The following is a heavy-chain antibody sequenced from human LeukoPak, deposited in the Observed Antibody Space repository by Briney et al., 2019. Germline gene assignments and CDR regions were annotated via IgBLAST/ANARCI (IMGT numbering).Heavy chain of an antibody. D-gene: IGHD1-26*01. V-gene: IGHV3-48*02. CDR2: INSSGSPI. CDR1: GFTFSSYA. J-gene: IGHJ6*02. Sequence: GGSLRLSCAASGFTFSSYAMRWVRQAPGKGLEWISYINSSGSPIYYADSVKGRFTVSRDNAQKSLFLQMNSLRDEDTAVYYCARDRRSVGGKTYYYGMDVWGQGTTVTVSS. CDR3: ARDRRSVGGKTYYYGMDV.